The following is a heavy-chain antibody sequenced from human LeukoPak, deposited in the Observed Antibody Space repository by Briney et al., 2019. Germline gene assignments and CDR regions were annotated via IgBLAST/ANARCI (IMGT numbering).Heavy chain of an antibody. CDR1: GFTVSSNY. J-gene: IGHJ5*02. Sequence: PGGSLRLSCAASGFTVSSNYMSWIRQAPGKGLEWVSYISSSGSNIYYADSVKGRFTISRDNAKNSLYLQMNSLRAEDTAFYYCARDSSSGYYYWFDPWGQGTLVTVSS. CDR3: ARDSSSGYYYWFDP. D-gene: IGHD3-22*01. V-gene: IGHV3-11*01. CDR2: ISSSGSNI.